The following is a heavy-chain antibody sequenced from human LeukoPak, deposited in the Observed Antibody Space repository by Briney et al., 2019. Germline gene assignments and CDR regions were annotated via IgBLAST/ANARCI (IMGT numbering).Heavy chain of an antibody. V-gene: IGHV1-2*04. D-gene: IGHD3-3*01. CDR2: INPYSGGT. Sequence: ASVKVSCKASGYTFTGYYMHWVRQAPGQGLEWMGRINPYSGGTNYAQKFQGWVTMTRDTSISTAYMELSRLRSDDTAVYYCAKDIRFGAVIDHYYGMDVWGQGTTVTVSS. J-gene: IGHJ6*02. CDR1: GYTFTGYY. CDR3: AKDIRFGAVIDHYYGMDV.